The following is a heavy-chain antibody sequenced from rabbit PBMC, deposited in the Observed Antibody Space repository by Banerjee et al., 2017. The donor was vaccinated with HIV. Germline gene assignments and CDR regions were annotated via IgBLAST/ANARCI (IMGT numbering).Heavy chain of an antibody. D-gene: IGHD1-1*01. J-gene: IGHJ4*01. CDR2: IYAGSGDS. V-gene: IGHV1S45*01. CDR3: ARGGDSDSGYAFNL. CDR1: GFSFSSSYW. Sequence: EESGGDLVKPEGSLTFTCTASGFSFSSSYWICWVRQAPGKGLEWIGCIYAGSGDSYYASWAKGRFTISSTSSTTVTLQMTSPTAADTATYFCARGGDSDSGYAFNLWGPGTLVTVS.